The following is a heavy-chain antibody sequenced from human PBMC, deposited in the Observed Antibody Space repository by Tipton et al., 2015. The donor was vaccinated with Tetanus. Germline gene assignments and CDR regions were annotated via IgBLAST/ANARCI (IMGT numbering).Heavy chain of an antibody. CDR3: AKIPPASGAARPNWFDS. D-gene: IGHD6-6*01. Sequence: TLSLTCTVSGDSISGDYWSWIRQPPGKGLEWIGYIHYSGNPNYNPSLKSRVTISVDTSRNQFSFSLKLSSVTVADTAVYYCAKIPPASGAARPNWFDSWGQGTLVTVSS. CDR2: IHYSGNP. J-gene: IGHJ5*01. V-gene: IGHV4-59*01. CDR1: GDSISGDY.